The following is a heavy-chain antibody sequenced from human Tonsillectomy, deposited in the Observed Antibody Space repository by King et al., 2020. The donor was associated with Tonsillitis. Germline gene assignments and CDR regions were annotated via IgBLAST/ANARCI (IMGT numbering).Heavy chain of an antibody. CDR1: GYTFTGYY. V-gene: IGHV1-2*04. D-gene: IGHD3-9*01. J-gene: IGHJ5*02. CDR3: ARGDDILTGYYEGGWFDP. CDR2: INPNSGGT. Sequence: VQLVESGAEVKKPGASVKVSCKASGYTFTGYYMHWVRQAPGQGLEWMGWINPNSGGTNYAQKFQGWVTMTRDTSISTAYMELSRLRSDDTAVYYCARGDDILTGYYEGGWFDPWGQGNLVTVSS.